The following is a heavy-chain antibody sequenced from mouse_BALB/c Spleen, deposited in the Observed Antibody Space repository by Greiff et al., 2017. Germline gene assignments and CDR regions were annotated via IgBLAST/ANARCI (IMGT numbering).Heavy chain of an antibody. CDR2: IWGDRST. J-gene: IGHJ4*01. CDR3: AKSGLRSENYAMDY. D-gene: IGHD2-12*01. CDR1: GFSLTSYG. V-gene: IGHV2-3*01. Sequence: VQLMESGPGLVAPSQSLSITCTVSGFSLTSYGVSWVRQPPGKGLEWLGVIWGDRSTNYHSALISRLSISKDNTTSQVFFKLHSLQTADTATYYSAKSGLRSENYAMDYWGQGTSVTVSS.